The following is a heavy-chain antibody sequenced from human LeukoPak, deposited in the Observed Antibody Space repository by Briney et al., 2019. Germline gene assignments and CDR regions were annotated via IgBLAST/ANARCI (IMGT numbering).Heavy chain of an antibody. V-gene: IGHV4-61*05. D-gene: IGHD2-15*01. Sequence: SETLSLTCTVSGGSISSSSYYWGWIRQPPGKGLEWIGYIYYSGSTNYNPSLKSRVTISVDTSKNQFSLKLSSVTAADTAVYYCARVIRGLPPDYWGQGTLVTVSS. CDR2: IYYSGST. CDR1: GGSISSSSYY. CDR3: ARVIRGLPPDY. J-gene: IGHJ4*02.